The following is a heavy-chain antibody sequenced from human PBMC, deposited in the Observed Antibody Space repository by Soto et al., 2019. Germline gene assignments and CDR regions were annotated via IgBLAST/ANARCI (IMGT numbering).Heavy chain of an antibody. V-gene: IGHV3-23*01. CDR3: AKGFIVAATTPEFDY. CDR2: VTDSGGKT. J-gene: IGHJ4*02. Sequence: EVQLLESGGGLVQPGGSLRLSCAASGFTFTTYAMSWVRQAPGKGPEWVSGVTDSGGKTYYADSVKGRFTISRDNSKNTLYLQMNSLRAEDTAVYYCAKGFIVAATTPEFDYWGQGTLVTVSS. CDR1: GFTFTTYA. D-gene: IGHD1-26*01.